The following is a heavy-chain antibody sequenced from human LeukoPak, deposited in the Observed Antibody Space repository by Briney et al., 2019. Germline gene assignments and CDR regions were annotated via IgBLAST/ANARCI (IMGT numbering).Heavy chain of an antibody. CDR3: ARTNGERITIFGVVTSHYYYMDV. J-gene: IGHJ6*03. CDR1: GYTFTGYY. Sequence: ASVKVSCKASGYTFTGYYMHWVRQAPGQGLEWMGWINPNSAGTNYAQKFQGRVTMTRDTSISTAYMELSRLRSDDTAVYYCARTNGERITIFGVVTSHYYYMDVWGKGTTVTVSS. D-gene: IGHD3-3*01. V-gene: IGHV1-2*02. CDR2: INPNSAGT.